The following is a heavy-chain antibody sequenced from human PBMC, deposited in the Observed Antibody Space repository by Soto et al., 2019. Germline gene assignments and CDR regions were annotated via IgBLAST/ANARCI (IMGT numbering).Heavy chain of an antibody. CDR3: ARLIDSSSPDPDAFDI. J-gene: IGHJ3*02. CDR2: IYWDDDK. CDR1: GFSLTTPGMC. Sequence: VSGPTLVNPTQTLTLTCTFSGFSLTTPGMCLNWIRQPPGKALEWLALIYWDDDKRYSPSLKSRLTITKDTSKNQVVLTMTNMDPVDTATYYCARLIDSSSPDPDAFDIWGQGTMVTVSS. V-gene: IGHV2-5*08. D-gene: IGHD6-13*01.